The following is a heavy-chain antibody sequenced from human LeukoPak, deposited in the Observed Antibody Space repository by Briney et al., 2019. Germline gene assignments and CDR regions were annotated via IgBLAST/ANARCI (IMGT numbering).Heavy chain of an antibody. CDR1: GGSFSGYY. CDR3: ANGDPPAY. CDR2: INHSGST. J-gene: IGHJ4*02. D-gene: IGHD3-10*01. Sequence: KPSETLSLTCAVYGGSFSGYYWSWIRQPPGKGLEWIGEINHSGSTNYNPSLKSRVTISVDTSKNQFSLKLSSVTAADTAVYYCANGDPPAYWGQGTLVTVSS. V-gene: IGHV4-34*01.